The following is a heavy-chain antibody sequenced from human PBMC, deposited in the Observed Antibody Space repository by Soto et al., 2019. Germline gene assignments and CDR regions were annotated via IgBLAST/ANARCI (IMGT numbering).Heavy chain of an antibody. CDR1: GFTFSSYW. V-gene: IGHV3-7*01. J-gene: IGHJ4*02. CDR2: IKQDGSEK. D-gene: IGHD4-17*01. CDR3: ARDQRFHGDYGAGDY. Sequence: GGSLRLSCVASGFTFSSYWMSWVRQVPGKGLEWVANIKQDGSEKYYVDSVKGRFTISRDNAKNSLYLQMNSLRAEDTAVYYCARDQRFHGDYGAGDYWGQGTLVTVSS.